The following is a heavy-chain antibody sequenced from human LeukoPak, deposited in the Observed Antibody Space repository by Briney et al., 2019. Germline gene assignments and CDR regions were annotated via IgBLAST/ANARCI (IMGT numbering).Heavy chain of an antibody. Sequence: SETLSLTCAVYGGSFSGYYWSWIRQPPGKGLEWIGEINHSGSTNYNPSLKSRVTISVDTSKNQLSLKLSSVTAADTAVYYCARGELHFDYWGQGTLVTVSS. CDR1: GGSFSGYY. CDR2: INHSGST. J-gene: IGHJ4*02. CDR3: ARGELHFDY. D-gene: IGHD1-26*01. V-gene: IGHV4-34*01.